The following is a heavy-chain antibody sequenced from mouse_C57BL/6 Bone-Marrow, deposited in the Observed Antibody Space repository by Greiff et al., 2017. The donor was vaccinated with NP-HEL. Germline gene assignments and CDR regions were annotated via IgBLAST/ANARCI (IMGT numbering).Heavy chain of an antibody. J-gene: IGHJ2*01. CDR3: ARGILRRDYFDY. CDR1: GYTFTDYY. D-gene: IGHD1-1*01. CDR2: INPYNGGT. V-gene: IGHV1-19*01. Sequence: VQLQQSGPVLVKPGASVKMSCKASGYTFTDYYMNWVKQSHGKSLEWIGVINPYNGGTSYNQKFKGKATLTVDKSSSTAYMELNSLTSEDSAVYYCARGILRRDYFDYWGQGTTLTVSS.